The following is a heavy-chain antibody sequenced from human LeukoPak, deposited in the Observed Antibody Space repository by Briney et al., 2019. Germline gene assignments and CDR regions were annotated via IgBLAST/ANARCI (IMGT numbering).Heavy chain of an antibody. D-gene: IGHD1-1*01. J-gene: IGHJ6*03. Sequence: QPGGSLRLSCAASGFTFSSFDMHWVRHPTGQGLEWVSTIGTASDTYYPGSVEGRFTLSRDNAKNSLYLQVNSLTAGDTAVYYCARGPPRGKYYYMDVWGKGTTVTVSS. CDR3: ARGPPRGKYYYMDV. V-gene: IGHV3-13*01. CDR2: IGTASDT. CDR1: GFTFSSFD.